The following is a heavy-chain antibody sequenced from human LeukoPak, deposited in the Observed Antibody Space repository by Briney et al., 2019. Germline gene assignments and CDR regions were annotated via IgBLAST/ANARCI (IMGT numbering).Heavy chain of an antibody. D-gene: IGHD3-9*01. CDR3: ARVNDILTGYYLGGAFDP. V-gene: IGHV3-74*01. Sequence: PGGSLRLSCVVAGFTFSSYWMHWVRQAPGKGLVWVSRINSDGSSIRYADSVKGRFTISRDNAKNTLYLQMNSLRAEETAVYYCARVNDILTGYYLGGAFDPWGQGTLVTVSS. CDR1: GFTFSSYW. CDR2: INSDGSSI. J-gene: IGHJ5*02.